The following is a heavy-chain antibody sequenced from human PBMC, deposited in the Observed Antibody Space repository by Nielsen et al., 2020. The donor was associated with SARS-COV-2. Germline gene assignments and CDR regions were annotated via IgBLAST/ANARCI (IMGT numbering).Heavy chain of an antibody. J-gene: IGHJ4*02. CDR1: GFTFSSYV. Sequence: GESLKISCSASGFTFSSYVMHWVRQAPGKGLEYVSAISSNGGSTYYADSVKGRFTISRDNSKNTLYLQMSSLRAEDMAVYYCVNFYGWADWGQGTLVTVSS. CDR2: ISSNGGST. V-gene: IGHV3-64D*08. CDR3: VNFYGWAD. D-gene: IGHD2/OR15-2a*01.